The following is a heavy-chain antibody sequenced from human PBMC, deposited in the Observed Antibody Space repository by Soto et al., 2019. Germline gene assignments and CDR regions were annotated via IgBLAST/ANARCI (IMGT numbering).Heavy chain of an antibody. CDR2: VSGNGGNT. Sequence: LRLSCVASGFSFSSYTMNWVRQAPGKGLEWVSGVSGNGGNTYYADSVKGRFSISRDNSKNTLYLQLNSLRAEDTAIYYCAKDRMGASGWFDPWGQGTPVTRLL. D-gene: IGHD1-26*01. CDR1: GFSFSSYT. V-gene: IGHV3-23*01. J-gene: IGHJ5*02. CDR3: AKDRMGASGWFDP.